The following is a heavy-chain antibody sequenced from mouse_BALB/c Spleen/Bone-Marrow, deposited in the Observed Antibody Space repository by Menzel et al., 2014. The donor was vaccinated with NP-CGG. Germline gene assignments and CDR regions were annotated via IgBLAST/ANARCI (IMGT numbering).Heavy chain of an antibody. CDR3: AKSYDYSSWFAY. V-gene: IGHV5-6-3*01. CDR1: GFTFSNYG. J-gene: IGHJ3*01. D-gene: IGHD2-4*01. CDR2: INVNGDTT. Sequence: EVMLVESGGGLVQPGRSLKFSCAASGFTFSNYGMSWVRQTPDKRLEMIATINVNGDTTYHPDSVKGRFTISRDNVKNTLYLQMSSLKSEDSDVSDCAKSYDYSSWFAYWSQGTLVIISA.